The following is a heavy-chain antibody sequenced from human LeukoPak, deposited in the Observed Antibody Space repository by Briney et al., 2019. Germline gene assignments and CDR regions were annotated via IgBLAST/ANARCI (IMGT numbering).Heavy chain of an antibody. D-gene: IGHD2/OR15-2a*01. CDR1: EFSVGSNY. J-gene: IGHJ4*02. CDR3: AKGPLLWD. Sequence: GGSLRLSCAASEFSVGSNYMTWVRQAPGKGLEWVSLIHSGGSTYYADSVKGRFTISRDNSKNTLYLQMNSLRAEDTAVYYCAKGPLLWDWGQGTLVTVSS. V-gene: IGHV3-66*01. CDR2: IHSGGST.